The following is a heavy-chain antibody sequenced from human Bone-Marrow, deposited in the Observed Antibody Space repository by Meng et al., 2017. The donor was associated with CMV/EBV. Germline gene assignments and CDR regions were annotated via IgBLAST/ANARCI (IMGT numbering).Heavy chain of an antibody. D-gene: IGHD5-18*01. Sequence: GESLKISCTISGFTFADHYMEWVRQAPGKGLEWVAVISYDGSNKYYADSVKGRFTISRDNSKNTLYLQMNSLRAEDTAVYYCARGASWIQLWSYWFDPWGQGTLVTVSS. CDR3: ARGASWIQLWSYWFDP. J-gene: IGHJ5*02. CDR2: ISYDGSNK. CDR1: GFTFADHY. V-gene: IGHV3-30-3*01.